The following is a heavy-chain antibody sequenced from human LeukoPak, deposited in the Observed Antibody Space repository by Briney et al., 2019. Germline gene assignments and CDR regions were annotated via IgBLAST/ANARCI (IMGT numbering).Heavy chain of an antibody. D-gene: IGHD3-16*01. J-gene: IGHJ5*02. V-gene: IGHV3-74*01. CDR3: ARAPVALTFGGVKPDLVWFDP. Sequence: PGGSLRLSCAASGFSFSTYWMHWVRQAPGKGLVWVSRIRNDGSMTFYADSVKGRFTISRDNAKNTLYLQMNSLRAEDTAMYYCARAPVALTFGGVKPDLVWFDPWGQGTLVTVSS. CDR1: GFSFSTYW. CDR2: IRNDGSMT.